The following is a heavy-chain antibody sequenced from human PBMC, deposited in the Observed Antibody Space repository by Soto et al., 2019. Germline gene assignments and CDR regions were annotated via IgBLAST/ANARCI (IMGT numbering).Heavy chain of an antibody. V-gene: IGHV4-30-2*01. J-gene: IGHJ4*02. CDR1: GGSISSGGYS. Sequence: QLQLQESGSGLVKPSQTLSLTCAVSGGSISSGGYSWSWIRQPPGKGLEWIGYIYHSGTTYYNPARKTRVTLSVDRSKNQFSLELTSVTAADTAVYYCARAGRRMATIFLFDYWGQGTLVTVSS. CDR2: IYHSGTT. CDR3: ARAGRRMATIFLFDY. D-gene: IGHD5-12*01.